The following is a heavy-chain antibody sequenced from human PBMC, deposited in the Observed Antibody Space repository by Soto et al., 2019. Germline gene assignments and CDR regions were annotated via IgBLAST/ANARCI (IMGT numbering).Heavy chain of an antibody. V-gene: IGHV3-53*01. D-gene: IGHD6-13*01. CDR3: ATHSSSHPKYYYYGMDV. CDR2: IYSGGST. Sequence: PGGLMRHPCAAFGGKVSSNYRRLVSPAHGKGLEWVSVIYSGGSTYDADSVKGRFTISRDNSKNTLYLQMSSLRAEDTAVYYCATHSSSHPKYYYYGMDVRGQGNTVSVSS. CDR1: GGKVSSNY. J-gene: IGHJ6*02.